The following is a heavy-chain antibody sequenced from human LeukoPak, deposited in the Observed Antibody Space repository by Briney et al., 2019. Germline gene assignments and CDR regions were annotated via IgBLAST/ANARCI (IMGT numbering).Heavy chain of an antibody. CDR1: GYNLTELS. J-gene: IGHJ5*02. D-gene: IGHD3-9*01. CDR2: FDPEDGET. CDR3: ATDSKYNILTGYYLASGFDP. V-gene: IGHV1-24*01. Sequence: ASVKVSCKVSGYNLTELSMHWVRQAPGKGLEWMGGFDPEDGETIYAQKFQGRVTMTEDTSTDTAYMELSSLRSEDTAVYYCATDSKYNILTGYYLASGFDPWGQGTLVTVSS.